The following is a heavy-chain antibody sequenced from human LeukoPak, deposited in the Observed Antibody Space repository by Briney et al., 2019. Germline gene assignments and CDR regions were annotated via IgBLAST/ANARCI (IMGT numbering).Heavy chain of an antibody. V-gene: IGHV4-39*01. Sequence: PSETLSLTCTVSGGSISSSSYYWGWIRQPPGKGLEWIGSIYYSGSTYYNPSLKSRVTISVDTSKNQFSLKLSSVTAADTAVYYCARHTPTAFGIWGQGTMVTVSS. CDR2: IYYSGST. J-gene: IGHJ3*02. CDR1: GGSISSSSYY. CDR3: ARHTPTAFGI. D-gene: IGHD4-17*01.